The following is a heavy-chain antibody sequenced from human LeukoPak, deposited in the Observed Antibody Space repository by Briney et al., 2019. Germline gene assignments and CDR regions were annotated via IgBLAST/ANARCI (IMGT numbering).Heavy chain of an antibody. CDR2: ISGSGVYT. Sequence: GGSLRLSCAASGFTFDSYGMNWVRQAPGKGLEWVSGISGSGVYTYYADSVKGRFTISRDNAKNSLYLQMNSLRAEDTAVYYCARDSTQWELLPDAFDIWGQGTMVTVSS. V-gene: IGHV3-21*01. CDR3: ARDSTQWELLPDAFDI. J-gene: IGHJ3*02. D-gene: IGHD1-26*01. CDR1: GFTFDSYG.